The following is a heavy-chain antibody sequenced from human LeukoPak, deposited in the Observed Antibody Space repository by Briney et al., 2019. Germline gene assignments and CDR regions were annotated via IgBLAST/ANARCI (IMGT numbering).Heavy chain of an antibody. CDR1: GASFNNYA. CDR2: IVPVLGTA. J-gene: IGHJ4*02. V-gene: IGHV1-69*05. Sequence: AASVKVSCKISGASFNNYAITWVRQAPGQGLEWMGGIVPVLGTANYAQKFQGRVTFTTDGSTGTVYMELSRLTSEDTAVYSCARDRYYVRRGNYYESGYWGQGTLVTVSS. CDR3: ARDRYYVRRGNYYESGY. D-gene: IGHD3-22*01.